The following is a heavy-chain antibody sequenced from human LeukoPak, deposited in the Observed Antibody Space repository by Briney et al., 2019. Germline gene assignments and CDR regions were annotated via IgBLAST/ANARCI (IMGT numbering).Heavy chain of an antibody. V-gene: IGHV1-18*01. J-gene: IGHJ4*02. CDR1: GYSFITYS. CDR2: ISGYSGNT. Sequence: GASVKVSCKTSGYSFITYSINWVRQAPEQGLEWMGWISGYSGNTNYAQKLQGRVTMTIDTSTGTAYMELRSLRSDDTAVYYCARGHSSGRDYYFDYWGQGTLVTVSS. CDR3: ARGHSSGRDYYFDY. D-gene: IGHD6-19*01.